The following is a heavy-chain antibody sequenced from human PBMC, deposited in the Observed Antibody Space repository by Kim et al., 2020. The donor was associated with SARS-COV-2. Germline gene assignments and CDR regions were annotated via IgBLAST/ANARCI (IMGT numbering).Heavy chain of an antibody. D-gene: IGHD3-10*01. V-gene: IGHV3-74*01. CDR2: INSDGINT. Sequence: GGSLRLSCAASGFTLGTYWMHWVRQAPGKGLVWVSRINSDGINTAYADSVKGRFTISRDNAKNTLYLQMNSLRVEDTAVYYCVRGRGEAVWGQGTTATV. J-gene: IGHJ6*02. CDR3: VRGRGEAV. CDR1: GFTLGTYW.